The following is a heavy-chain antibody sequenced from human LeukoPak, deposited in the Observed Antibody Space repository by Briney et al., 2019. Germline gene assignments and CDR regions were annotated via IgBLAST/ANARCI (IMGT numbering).Heavy chain of an antibody. CDR1: GFTFDDYA. CDR2: ISWNSGSI. J-gene: IGHJ6*02. CDR3: AREGSSSWYQPLYYYYYGMDV. D-gene: IGHD6-13*01. Sequence: PGGSLRLSCAASGFTFDDYAMHWVRQAPGKGLEWVSGISWNSGSIGYADSVKGRFTISRDNAKNSLYLQMNSLRAEDTAVYYCAREGSSSWYQPLYYYYYGMDVWGQGTTVTVSS. V-gene: IGHV3-9*01.